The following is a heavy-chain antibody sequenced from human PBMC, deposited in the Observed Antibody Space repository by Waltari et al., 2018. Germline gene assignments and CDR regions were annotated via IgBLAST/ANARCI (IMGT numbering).Heavy chain of an antibody. CDR3: ARSVAGVGIEY. D-gene: IGHD6-19*01. CDR1: GGSLSGFH. V-gene: IGHV4-34*02. J-gene: IGHJ4*02. Sequence: QVQLQQRGAGLLKPSETLSLSCDVSGGSLSGFHWTWIRQTPGEGLEWIGDITLSGNTNSNPSLKGGITVSLDTSRRRLSLRVTSMTAADTGLYFCARSVAGVGIEYWGQGTPVTVSS. CDR2: ITLSGNT.